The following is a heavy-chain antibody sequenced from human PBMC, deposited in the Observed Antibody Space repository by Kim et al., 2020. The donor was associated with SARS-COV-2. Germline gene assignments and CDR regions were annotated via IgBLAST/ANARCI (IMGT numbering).Heavy chain of an antibody. V-gene: IGHV3-43*02. CDR3: AKDKSGNSECNRDYYYYIEV. CDR1: GFRFDHYA. Sequence: GGSLRLSCVGSGFRFDHYAVHWVRQVPGKGLEWVALISGDGGRSWYADSVKGRFTVSRDNRKNSLYLQMNRLRDEDTALYYCAKDKSGNSECNRDYYYYIEVGDKATTITAS. J-gene: IGHJ6*03. D-gene: IGHD1-26*01. CDR2: ISGDGGRS.